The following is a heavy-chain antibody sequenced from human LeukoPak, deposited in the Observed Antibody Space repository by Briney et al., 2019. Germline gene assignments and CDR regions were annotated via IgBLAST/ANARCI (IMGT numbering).Heavy chain of an antibody. Sequence: PGGSLRLSCAASGFTFSGYGMIWVRQAPGKGLGWVSGISGSGGSTYYADSVKGRFTISRDNSKNTLYLQMNSLRAEDTAVYYCAKGSYSSSWFFDYWGQGTLVSVSS. V-gene: IGHV3-23*01. J-gene: IGHJ4*02. D-gene: IGHD6-13*01. CDR1: GFTFSGYG. CDR2: ISGSGGST. CDR3: AKGSYSSSWFFDY.